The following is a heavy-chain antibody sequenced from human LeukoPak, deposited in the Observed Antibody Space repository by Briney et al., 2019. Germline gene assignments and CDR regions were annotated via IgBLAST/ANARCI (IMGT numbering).Heavy chain of an antibody. CDR3: AKDGKGSNAYYYADH. Sequence: GSLRLSCAASGFTFDHYTMHWVRHAPGKGLEWVSLISWDGVSTYYAGSVKGRFTISRDNRKNSVSLQMNSLRTEDTALYYCAKDGKGSNAYYYADHWGQGTLVTVSS. J-gene: IGHJ4*02. V-gene: IGHV3-43*01. D-gene: IGHD3-22*01. CDR1: GFTFDHYT. CDR2: ISWDGVST.